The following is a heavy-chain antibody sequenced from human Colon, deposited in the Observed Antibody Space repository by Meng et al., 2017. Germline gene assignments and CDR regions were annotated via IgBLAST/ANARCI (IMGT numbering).Heavy chain of an antibody. Sequence: GESLKISCAASGFTFSSYWMHWVRQAPGMGLVWVSRIDTDGSTTTYADSVKGRFTISRDNARNTLFLQMNSLRAEDTAVYYCVRVTSGSDHSPFGYWGQGTQVTVSS. D-gene: IGHD1-26*01. CDR1: GFTFSSYW. J-gene: IGHJ4*02. V-gene: IGHV3-74*01. CDR3: VRVTSGSDHSPFGY. CDR2: IDTDGSTT.